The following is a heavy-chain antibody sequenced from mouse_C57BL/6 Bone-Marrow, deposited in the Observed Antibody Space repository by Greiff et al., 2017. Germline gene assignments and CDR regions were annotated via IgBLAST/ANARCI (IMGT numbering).Heavy chain of an antibody. CDR2: INPNNGGT. Sequence: VQLQQSGPELVKPGASVKMSCKASGYTFTDYNMHWVKQSPGKSLEWIGYINPNNGGTSYNQKFNGKATLTVNKSASTANMELRSLTAEDSAVYYCARSAWFAYWGQGTLVTVSA. J-gene: IGHJ3*01. CDR1: GYTFTDYN. V-gene: IGHV1-22*01. CDR3: ARSAWFAY.